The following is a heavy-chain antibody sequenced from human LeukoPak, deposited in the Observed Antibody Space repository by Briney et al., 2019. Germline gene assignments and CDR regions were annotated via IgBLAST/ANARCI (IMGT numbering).Heavy chain of an antibody. V-gene: IGHV4-4*07. D-gene: IGHD4-17*01. CDR1: GGAISSYH. CDR3: ATSVSDYGDYARFDP. Sequence: SETLSLTCTVSGGAISSYHWSWIRQPAGKGLEWIGRIYPSGSTNYNPSLKSRVTISVDTSKNQVSLKLSSVTAADTAVYYCATSVSDYGDYARFDPWGQGTLVTVSS. CDR2: IYPSGST. J-gene: IGHJ5*02.